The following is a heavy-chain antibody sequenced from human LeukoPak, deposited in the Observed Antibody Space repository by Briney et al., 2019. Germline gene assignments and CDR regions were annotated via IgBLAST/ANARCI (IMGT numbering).Heavy chain of an antibody. Sequence: SETLSLTCTVSGGSISSSSYYWGWIRQPPGKGLEWIGSIYYSGSTYYNPSLKSRVTISVDTSKNQFSLKLSSVTAADTAVYYCARRQHIVVVTGGFRPKNDAFDIWGQGTMVTVSS. CDR2: IYYSGST. CDR3: ARRQHIVVVTGGFRPKNDAFDI. V-gene: IGHV4-39*07. D-gene: IGHD2-21*02. CDR1: GGSISSSSYY. J-gene: IGHJ3*02.